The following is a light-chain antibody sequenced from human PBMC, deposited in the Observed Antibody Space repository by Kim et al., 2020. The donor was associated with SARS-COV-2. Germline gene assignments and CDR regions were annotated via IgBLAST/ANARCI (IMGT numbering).Light chain of an antibody. V-gene: IGKV4-1*01. J-gene: IGKJ4*01. CDR3: QQYYSTPLT. CDR2: WAS. Sequence: DTINCNSSQSVLYNSNNMNYLAWYPQKPGQSTKLLIYWASTRESGVPDRFSGSGSGTDFTLTITSLQAEDVAVYYCQQYYSTPLTFGGGTKVDIK. CDR1: QSVLYNSNNMNY.